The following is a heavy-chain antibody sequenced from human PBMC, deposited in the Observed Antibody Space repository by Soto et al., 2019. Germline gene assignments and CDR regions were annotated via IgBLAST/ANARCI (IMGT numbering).Heavy chain of an antibody. CDR3: ARQYYFGSGSDYSRPLDF. CDR1: GGSISSSSYY. D-gene: IGHD3-10*01. J-gene: IGHJ4*02. V-gene: IGHV4-39*01. Sequence: PSETLSLTCTVSGGSISSSSYYWGWLRQPPGKGLEWIGSIYYSGNTYYNPSLKSRVTISVDTAKNQFSLKLSSVTAADTAVYYCARQYYFGSGSDYSRPLDFWAQGTLVTVSA. CDR2: IYYSGNT.